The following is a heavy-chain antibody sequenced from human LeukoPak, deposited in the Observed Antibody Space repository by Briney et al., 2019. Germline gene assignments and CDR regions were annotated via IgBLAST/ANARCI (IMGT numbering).Heavy chain of an antibody. Sequence: ASVKVSFKASGYTFTSYDINWVRQATGQGLEWMGWMNPNSGNTGYAQKFQGRVTMTRNTSISTAYMELSSLRSEDTAVYYCARTHSSGWYSVFYYYYGMDVWGQGTTVTVSS. CDR1: GYTFTSYD. J-gene: IGHJ6*02. CDR3: ARTHSSGWYSVFYYYYGMDV. CDR2: MNPNSGNT. V-gene: IGHV1-8*01. D-gene: IGHD6-19*01.